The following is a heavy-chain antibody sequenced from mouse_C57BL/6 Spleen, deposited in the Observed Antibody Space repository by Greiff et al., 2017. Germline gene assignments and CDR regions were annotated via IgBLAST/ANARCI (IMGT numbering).Heavy chain of an antibody. J-gene: IGHJ1*03. CDR1: GYSITSGYY. V-gene: IGHV3-6*01. D-gene: IGHD2-10*01. CDR2: ISYDGSN. CDR3: ARDTYYGSHYGYFDV. Sequence: EVKLMESGPGLVKPSQSLSLTCSVTGYSITSGYYWNWIRQFPGNKLEWMGYISYDGSNNYNPSLKNRISITRDTSKNQFFLKLNSVTTEDTATYYCARDTYYGSHYGYFDVWGTGTSVTVSS.